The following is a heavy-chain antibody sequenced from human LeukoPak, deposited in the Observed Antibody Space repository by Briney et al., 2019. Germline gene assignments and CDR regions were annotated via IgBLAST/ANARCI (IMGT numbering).Heavy chain of an antibody. CDR2: ISSSGSTI. J-gene: IGHJ4*02. CDR1: GFTFSDYY. CDR3: ARDPEDIVVVVAANFDY. Sequence: GGSLRLSCAASGFTFSDYYMSWIRQAPGKGLEWVSCISSSGSTIYYADSVKGRFTISRDNAKNSLYLQMNSLRAEDTAVYYCARDPEDIVVVVAANFDYWGQGTLVTVSS. V-gene: IGHV3-11*01. D-gene: IGHD2-15*01.